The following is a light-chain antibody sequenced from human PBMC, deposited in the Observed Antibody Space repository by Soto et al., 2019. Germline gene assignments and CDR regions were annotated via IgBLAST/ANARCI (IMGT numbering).Light chain of an antibody. J-gene: IGKJ2*01. CDR1: QSVSSSY. V-gene: IGKV3-20*01. CDR3: QQYYSAPPT. Sequence: EIVLTQSPGTLSLSPGERATLSCRASQSVSSSYLAWYQQKPGQAPRLLIYGASSRATGIPDRFSGSGSGTDFTLTISSLQAEDVAVYYCQQYYSAPPTSGQGTKLEIK. CDR2: GAS.